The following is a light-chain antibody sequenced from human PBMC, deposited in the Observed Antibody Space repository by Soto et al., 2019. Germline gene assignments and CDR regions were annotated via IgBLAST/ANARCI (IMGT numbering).Light chain of an antibody. CDR3: QQYNSYGLT. CDR1: QCITSW. Sequence: DIQMTQSPSTLSSSVGDRATITCRASQCITSWLAWYQQGPGQAGNLLIYQGSTLQSGVPSRFGGRGCGTEFILTISGLQPDDFATYYCQQYNSYGLTFGGGTKVDIK. V-gene: IGKV1-5*03. CDR2: QGS. J-gene: IGKJ4*01.